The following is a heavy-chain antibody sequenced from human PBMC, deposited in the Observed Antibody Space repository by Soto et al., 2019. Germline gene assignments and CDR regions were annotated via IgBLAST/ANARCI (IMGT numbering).Heavy chain of an antibody. V-gene: IGHV4-39*02. CDR3: PNDASLFSCGA. CDR2: MRYGGDA. D-gene: IGHD2-21*01. Sequence: QLQLQESGPGLVKPSETLSLTCAVSGASISSSNFYWGWFRQPPGKGLEWIGSMRYGGDASFNPSLKLRVTISIDTSKNHCSLSLRSVTAADTAIYYCPNDASLFSCGAWGQGAPVTVSS. CDR1: GASISSSNFY. J-gene: IGHJ4*02.